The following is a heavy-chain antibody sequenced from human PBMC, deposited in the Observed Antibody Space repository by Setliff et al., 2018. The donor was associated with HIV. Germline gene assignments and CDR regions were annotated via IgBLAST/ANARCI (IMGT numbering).Heavy chain of an antibody. CDR1: GFTFSIYW. Sequence: GGSLRLSCAASGFTFSIYWMHWVRQAPGKGLVWVSRINFDGTNTDYADSVKGRFTISRDNAKNSLYLQMNSLRAEDTAVYYCATDTSRSGWYYFDYWGQGTLVTVSS. CDR2: INFDGTNT. V-gene: IGHV3-74*01. J-gene: IGHJ4*02. D-gene: IGHD6-19*01. CDR3: ATDTSRSGWYYFDY.